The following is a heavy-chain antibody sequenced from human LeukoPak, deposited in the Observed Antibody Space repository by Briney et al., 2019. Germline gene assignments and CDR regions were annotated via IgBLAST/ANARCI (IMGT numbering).Heavy chain of an antibody. CDR2: INHSGST. D-gene: IGHD3-10*01. CDR1: GGSFSGYY. CDR3: ATKPPSGWFGTGWLDP. V-gene: IGHV4-34*01. Sequence: KPSETLSLTCAVYGGSFSGYYWSWIRQPPGKGLEWIGEINHSGSTNYNPSLKSRVTISVDKSKNHFSLKLNSVTAADTAVYYCATKPPSGWFGTGWLDPWGQGTLVTVSS. J-gene: IGHJ5*02.